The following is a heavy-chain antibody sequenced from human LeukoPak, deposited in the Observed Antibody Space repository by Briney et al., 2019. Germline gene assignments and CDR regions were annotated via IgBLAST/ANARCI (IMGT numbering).Heavy chain of an antibody. CDR2: ISGDGGST. Sequence: GGSLRLSCAASGFTFYDYAMHWVRQAPGKGLEWVSLISGDGGSTYYADSVKGRFTISRDNSKNSLYLQMNSLRTEDTALYYCAKDTDGYSSSWTHFDYWGQGTLVTVSS. CDR3: AKDTDGYSSSWTHFDY. CDR1: GFTFYDYA. V-gene: IGHV3-43*02. J-gene: IGHJ4*02. D-gene: IGHD6-13*01.